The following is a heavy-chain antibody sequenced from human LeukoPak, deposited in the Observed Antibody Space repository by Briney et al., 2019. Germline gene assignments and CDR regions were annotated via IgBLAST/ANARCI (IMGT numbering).Heavy chain of an antibody. CDR3: ARRSPKVVVVVAATSEGAFDI. J-gene: IGHJ3*02. V-gene: IGHV1-69*06. CDR2: IIPIFGTA. D-gene: IGHD2-15*01. CDR1: GGTFSSYA. Sequence: SVKVSCKASGGTFSSYAISWVRQAPGQGLEWMGGIIPIFGTANYAQKFQGRVTITADKSTSTAYMELSSLRSEDTAVYYCARRSPKVVVVVAATSEGAFDIWGQGTMVTVSS.